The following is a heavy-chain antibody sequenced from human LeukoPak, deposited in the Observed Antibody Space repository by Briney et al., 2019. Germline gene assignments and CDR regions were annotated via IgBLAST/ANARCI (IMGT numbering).Heavy chain of an antibody. Sequence: SETLSLTCTVSGGSISSGDYYWSWIRQPPGKGLEWIGYIYYSGSTYYNPSLKSRVTISVDTSKNQFSLKLSSVTAADTAVYYCARGDDFWSGYRTWGQGTLVTVSS. J-gene: IGHJ5*02. CDR3: ARGDDFWSGYRT. CDR2: IYYSGST. CDR1: GGSISSGDYY. D-gene: IGHD3-3*01. V-gene: IGHV4-30-4*01.